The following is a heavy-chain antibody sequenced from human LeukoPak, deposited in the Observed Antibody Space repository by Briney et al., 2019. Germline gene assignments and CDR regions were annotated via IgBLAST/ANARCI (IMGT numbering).Heavy chain of an antibody. Sequence: LRLSCAASGFTFSSYAMSWVRQHPGKGLEWIGYIYYSGSTYYNPSLKSRVTISVDTSKNQFSLKLSSVTAADTAVYYCARDPGIAAAGTLGWFDPWGQGTLVTVSS. CDR3: ARDPGIAAAGTLGWFDP. CDR1: GFTFSSYA. J-gene: IGHJ5*02. V-gene: IGHV4-31*02. CDR2: IYYSGST. D-gene: IGHD6-13*01.